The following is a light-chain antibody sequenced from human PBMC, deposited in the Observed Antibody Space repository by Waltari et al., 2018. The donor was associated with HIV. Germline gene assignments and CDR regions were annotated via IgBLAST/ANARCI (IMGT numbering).Light chain of an antibody. V-gene: IGLV2-23*01. Sequence: QSALTQPASVSGSPGPSITISCPGTSSDAGRYNLVPWYQQHPGKAPKVMIYEGSKRPSGVSNRFSGSKSGNTASLTISGLQAEDEADYYCCSYTGSSTRRPYVFGTGTKVTVL. CDR1: SSDAGRYNL. CDR3: CSYTGSSTRRPYV. CDR2: EGS. J-gene: IGLJ1*01.